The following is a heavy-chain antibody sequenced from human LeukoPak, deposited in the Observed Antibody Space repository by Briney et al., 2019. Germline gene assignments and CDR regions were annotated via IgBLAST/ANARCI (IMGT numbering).Heavy chain of an antibody. V-gene: IGHV3-23*01. CDR2: ISGSGAST. CDR1: GFTFSSYA. CDR3: GGSWVG. Sequence: GGSLRLSCAASGFTFSSYAMNWVRQAPGKGLEWVSGISGSGASTYYADSVKGRFTIFRDNSENTLYLQMNSLRAEDTAVYYCGGSWVGWGQGTMVTVSS. J-gene: IGHJ3*01. D-gene: IGHD1-26*01.